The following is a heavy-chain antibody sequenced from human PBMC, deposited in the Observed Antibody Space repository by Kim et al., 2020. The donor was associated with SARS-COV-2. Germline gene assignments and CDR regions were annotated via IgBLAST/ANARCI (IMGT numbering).Heavy chain of an antibody. CDR3: AREMRAPLVAATDYYYYGMDV. Sequence: SVKVSCKASGGTFSSYAISWVRQAPGQGLEWMGGIIPIFGTANYAQKFQGRVTITADESTSTAYMELSSLRSEDTAVYYCAREMRAPLVAATDYYYYGMDVWGQGTTVTVSS. CDR1: GGTFSSYA. CDR2: IIPIFGTA. J-gene: IGHJ6*02. V-gene: IGHV1-69*13. D-gene: IGHD2-15*01.